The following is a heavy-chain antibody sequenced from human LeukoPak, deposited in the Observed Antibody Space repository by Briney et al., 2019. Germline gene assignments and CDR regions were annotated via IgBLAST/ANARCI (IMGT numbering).Heavy chain of an antibody. V-gene: IGHV1-24*01. CDR3: ATVVPMIVGLAPEVSWGYYFDY. CDR2: FDPEDGET. CDR1: GYTLTELS. J-gene: IGHJ4*02. Sequence: ASVKVSCKVSGYTLTELSMHWVRQAPGKGLEWMGGFDPEDGETIYAQKFQGRVTMTEGTSTDTAYMELSSLRSEDTAVYYCATVVPMIVGLAPEVSWGYYFDYWGQGTLVTVSS. D-gene: IGHD3-22*01.